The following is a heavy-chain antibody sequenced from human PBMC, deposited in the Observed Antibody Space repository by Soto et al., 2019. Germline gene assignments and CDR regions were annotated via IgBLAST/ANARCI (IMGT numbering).Heavy chain of an antibody. CDR1: GGSISSYY. CDR3: ARGPKLTPGFDY. V-gene: IGHV4-59*01. CDR2: IYYSGST. D-gene: IGHD1-20*01. J-gene: IGHJ4*02. Sequence: SETLSLTCTVSGGSISSYYWSWLRQPPGKGLEWIGYIYYSGSTNYNPSLKSRVTISVDTSKNQFSLKLSSVTAADTAVYYCARGPKLTPGFDYWGQGTLVTVSS.